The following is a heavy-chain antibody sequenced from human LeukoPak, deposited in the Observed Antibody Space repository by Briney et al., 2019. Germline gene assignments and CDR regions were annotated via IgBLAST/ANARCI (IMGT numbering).Heavy chain of an antibody. CDR3: ARAGRADGDYHYFDY. J-gene: IGHJ4*02. CDR1: GVIFNNFA. Sequence: GGSLRLSCAPSGVIFNNFAFHWVRPAPGKGLEWIAAVSYDGSNKYYADSVRGRLTISRDNSKNTLYLQMNSLRAEDTAVYYCARAGRADGDYHYFDYWGQGTLVTVSS. D-gene: IGHD4-17*01. V-gene: IGHV3-30-3*01. CDR2: VSYDGSNK.